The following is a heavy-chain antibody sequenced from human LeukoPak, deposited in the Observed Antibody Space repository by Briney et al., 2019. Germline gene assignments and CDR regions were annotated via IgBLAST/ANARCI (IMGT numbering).Heavy chain of an antibody. D-gene: IGHD3-22*01. J-gene: IGHJ4*02. V-gene: IGHV1-18*01. Sequence: GASVKVSCKASGYTFTSYGISWVRQAPGQGLEWMGWISAYNGNTNYAQKLQGRVTMTTDTSTSTAYMELRSLRSDDTAVYYCARGTRDCYDSSGYRRGRYYYFDYWGQGTLVTVSS. CDR1: GYTFTSYG. CDR2: ISAYNGNT. CDR3: ARGTRDCYDSSGYRRGRYYYFDY.